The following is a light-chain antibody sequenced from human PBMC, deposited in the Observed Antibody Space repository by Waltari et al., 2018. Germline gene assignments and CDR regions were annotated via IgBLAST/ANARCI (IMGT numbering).Light chain of an antibody. V-gene: IGKV3-15*01. CDR3: QQYNKWPPLT. CDR2: GAS. J-gene: IGKJ1*01. Sequence: EIVMTQSPATLSVSPGERATLSCRASQSVSSNLAWYQQKPGQVPRLLIYGASTRATGIPARFSGSGSGTEFPLTISSLQSEDFAVYYCQQYNKWPPLTFGQGTKVEI. CDR1: QSVSSN.